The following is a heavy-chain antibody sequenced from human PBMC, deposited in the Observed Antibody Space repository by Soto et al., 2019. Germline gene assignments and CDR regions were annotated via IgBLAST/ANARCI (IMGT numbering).Heavy chain of an antibody. CDR2: INVGNGNA. D-gene: IGHD3-16*01. V-gene: IGHV1-3*01. CDR3: ARRLGGWDDAFDI. Sequence: VQLVQSGTEVKEPGASVKVSCKASGYTFISYPIHWMPQAPGQSLEWMGWINVGNGNAKFSPRFQDRVTLTSDTSASTTYMELTTLRSEDTAVYYCARRLGGWDDAFDIWGQGTMVTVSS. J-gene: IGHJ3*02. CDR1: GYTFISYP.